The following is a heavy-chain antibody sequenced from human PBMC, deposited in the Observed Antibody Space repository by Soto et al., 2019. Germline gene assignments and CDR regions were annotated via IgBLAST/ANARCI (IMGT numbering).Heavy chain of an antibody. CDR1: GGSISSGGYY. CDR3: ARDRAVAGPGVLDY. D-gene: IGHD6-19*01. Sequence: PSETLSLTCTVSGGSISSGGYYWSWIRQHPGKGLEWIGYIYYSGSTYYNPSLKSRVTISVDTSKNQFSLKLSSVTAADTAVYYCARDRAVAGPGVLDYWGQGTLVTVSS. J-gene: IGHJ4*02. CDR2: IYYSGST. V-gene: IGHV4-31*03.